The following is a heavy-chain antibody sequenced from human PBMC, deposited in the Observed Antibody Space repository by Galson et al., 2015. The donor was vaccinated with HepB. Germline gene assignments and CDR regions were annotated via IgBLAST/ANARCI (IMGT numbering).Heavy chain of an antibody. D-gene: IGHD5-12*01. CDR1: GRSISGYY. CDR2: IYFSGST. V-gene: IGHV4-59*01. J-gene: IGHJ5*02. CDR3: ARGGGYSDNDSWFDP. Sequence: SCTVSGRSISGYYWSWIRQSPGKGLEWIGYIYFSGSTNYNPSLKSRVTMSVDTSRNQFSLSLSSVTAADTAFYYCARGGGYSDNDSWFDPWGQGTLVTVSS.